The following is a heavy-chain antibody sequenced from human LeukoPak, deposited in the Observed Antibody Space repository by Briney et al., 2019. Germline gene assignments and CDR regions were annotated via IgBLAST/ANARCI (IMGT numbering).Heavy chain of an antibody. D-gene: IGHD2-15*01. J-gene: IGHJ4*02. CDR1: RFTFSSYA. V-gene: IGHV3-23*01. CDR2: IIGSGGST. CDR3: AMVARSNPPRLYYFDY. Sequence: GGSLRLSCAASRFTFSSYAMSWVRQAPGKGLEWVSVIIGSGGSTYYADSVKGRFTISRDNSKNTLYLQMNSLRAEDTAVYYCAMVARSNPPRLYYFDYWRQGTQVTVSS.